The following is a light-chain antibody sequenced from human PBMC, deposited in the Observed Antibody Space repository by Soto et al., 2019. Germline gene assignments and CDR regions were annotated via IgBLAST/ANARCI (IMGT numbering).Light chain of an antibody. Sequence: DIQMTQSPSSLSASVGDRVTITCRASQSISNYLYWYQQKPGKAPKLLIYASFTLQSGVPSRFSGTGSGTDFTLTISSLQPEDFATYYCQQGYSSPETFGQGTKVEI. CDR3: QQGYSSPET. CDR2: ASF. V-gene: IGKV1-39*01. J-gene: IGKJ1*01. CDR1: QSISNY.